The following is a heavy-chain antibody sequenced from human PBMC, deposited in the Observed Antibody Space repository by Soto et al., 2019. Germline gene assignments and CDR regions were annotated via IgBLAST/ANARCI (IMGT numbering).Heavy chain of an antibody. Sequence: SETLSLTCTVSGGSISSGGYYWSWIRQHPGKGLEWIGYIYYNGNTYYNPSLKSRVTISLDTSKNQFSLKLNSVTAADTAVYYCASAVRSWFXFDYWAQRALVTVSS. J-gene: IGHJ4*02. CDR1: GGSISSGGYY. CDR2: IYYNGNT. D-gene: IGHD6-13*01. V-gene: IGHV4-31*03. CDR3: ASAVRSWFXFDY.